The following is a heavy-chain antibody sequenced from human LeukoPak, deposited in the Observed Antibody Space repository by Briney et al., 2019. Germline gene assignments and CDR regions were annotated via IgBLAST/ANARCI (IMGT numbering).Heavy chain of an antibody. J-gene: IGHJ4*02. CDR2: IYYSGST. D-gene: IGHD2-8*02. V-gene: IGHV4-39*01. CDR3: ERSLYWEFDY. CDR1: GGSISSSSYY. Sequence: PSETLSLTCTVSGGSISSSSYYWGWIRQPPGKGLEWIGSIYYSGSTYYNPSLKSRVTISVDTSKNQFSLMLSSVTAADTAVYYCERSLYWEFDYWGQGTLVTVSS.